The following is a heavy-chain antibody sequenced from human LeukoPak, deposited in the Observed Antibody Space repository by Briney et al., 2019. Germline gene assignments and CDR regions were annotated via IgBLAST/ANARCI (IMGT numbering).Heavy chain of an antibody. CDR2: IKEDGSEK. Sequence: GGSLRLSCAASGFDFSRYWMTWVRQAPGKGPECVANIKEDGSEKQYVDSVKGRFTISRDNAKHSLYLQMNNLRAEDTAVYYCAREEANYWGQGTLVTVSS. J-gene: IGHJ4*02. CDR1: GFDFSRYW. V-gene: IGHV3-7*01. D-gene: IGHD5-12*01. CDR3: AREEANY.